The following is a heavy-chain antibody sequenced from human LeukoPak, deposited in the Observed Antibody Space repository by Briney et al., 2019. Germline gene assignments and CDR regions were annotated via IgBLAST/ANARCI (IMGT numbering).Heavy chain of an antibody. J-gene: IGHJ4*02. D-gene: IGHD3/OR15-3a*01. CDR2: IYYSGNT. V-gene: IGHV4-39*07. Sequence: SETLSLTCTVSGGSISSSSHHWGWIRQSPGTGLEWIASIYYSGNTYYNSSLKSRVTISVDTSKNQFSLRVTSVTAADTAVYYCGRFGLKNWNYVDYWGQGTLVTVSS. CDR1: GGSISSSSHH. CDR3: GRFGLKNWNYVDY.